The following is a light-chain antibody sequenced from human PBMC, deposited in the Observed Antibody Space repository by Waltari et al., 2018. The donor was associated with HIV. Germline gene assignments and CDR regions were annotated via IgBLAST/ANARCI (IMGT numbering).Light chain of an antibody. CDR2: GNT. CDR1: SSNIGADYD. V-gene: IGLV1-40*01. CDR3: QSYDNSLSGTYV. Sequence: QSVLTQPPSVSGTPGQRLTISCTGSSSNIGADYDVHRYQHLPGTAPKVIIYGNTNRPSGVPDRFSGSKSGTSASLVITGLQAEDEADYYCQSYDNSLSGTYVFGGGTKVNVL. J-gene: IGLJ1*01.